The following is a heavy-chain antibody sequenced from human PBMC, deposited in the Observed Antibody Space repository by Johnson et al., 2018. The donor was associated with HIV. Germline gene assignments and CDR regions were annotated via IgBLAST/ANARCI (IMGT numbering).Heavy chain of an antibody. J-gene: IGHJ3*02. CDR1: GFTVSSNY. V-gene: IGHV3-66*02. CDR2: FYSGDST. Sequence: VQLVESGGGLVQPGGSLRLSCAASGFTVSSNYMSWVRQAPGKGLEWVSTFYSGDSTYYADSVKGRFTISRDNSKNTLYLQMNSLRAEDTAVYYCAREGGIRGPSPVDAFDIWGQGTMVTVSS. CDR3: AREGGIRGPSPVDAFDI. D-gene: IGHD3-16*01.